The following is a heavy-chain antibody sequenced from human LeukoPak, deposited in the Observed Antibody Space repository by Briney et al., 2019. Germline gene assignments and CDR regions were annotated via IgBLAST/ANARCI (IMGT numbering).Heavy chain of an antibody. CDR2: IYYGGSS. CDR3: ARHARSSSPHDAFDI. D-gene: IGHD6-6*01. Sequence: SETLSLTCSVSGGSISSSSYYWGWIRQPPGKGLEWIGSIYYGGSSYYNPSLKSRVTISVDTSKNQFSLKLSSVTAADTAVYYCARHARSSSPHDAFDIWGQGTMVTVSS. J-gene: IGHJ3*02. CDR1: GGSISSSSYY. V-gene: IGHV4-39*01.